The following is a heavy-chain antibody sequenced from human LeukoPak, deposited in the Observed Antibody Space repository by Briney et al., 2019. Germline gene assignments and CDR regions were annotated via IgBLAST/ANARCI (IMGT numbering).Heavy chain of an antibody. CDR1: GYTFTGYY. D-gene: IGHD2-21*01. J-gene: IGHJ3*02. V-gene: IGHV1-2*02. Sequence: ASVKVSCKASGYTFTGYYIHWVRQAPGQGLEWMGYINPNTGGTYYAQKFQGRVTVTRDTSISTAYMELSRLRSDDTAVYYCARGDWLDAFDIWGQGTMVTVSS. CDR3: ARGDWLDAFDI. CDR2: INPNTGGT.